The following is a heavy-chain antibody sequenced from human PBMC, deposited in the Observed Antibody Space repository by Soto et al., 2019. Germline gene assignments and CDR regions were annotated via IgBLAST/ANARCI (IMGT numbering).Heavy chain of an antibody. V-gene: IGHV4-59*01. Sequence: SETLSLTCTVSDGSISRYYWSWIRQPPGKGLEWIGYMYNTGSTVYNPSFKSRVTISVDTSKNQFSLKLNSVTAADTAVYYCARDLWGYSATDCYQPDAWRHGTPVTAP. CDR2: MYNTGST. CDR1: DGSISRYY. J-gene: IGHJ6*02. CDR3: ARDLWGYSATDCYQPDA. D-gene: IGHD2-21*02.